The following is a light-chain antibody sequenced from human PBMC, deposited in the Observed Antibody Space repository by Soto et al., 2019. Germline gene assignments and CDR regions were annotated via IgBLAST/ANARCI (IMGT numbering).Light chain of an antibody. Sequence: VVTQSPAALSLSPGERATVSCRASQTVSRYFAWYQQKPGQAPRLLIYDASNRATGIPARFSGSGSGTDFTLTISSLEPEDFAVYYCQQRSNWPRTFGQGTKVDIK. V-gene: IGKV3-11*01. CDR1: QTVSRY. CDR2: DAS. J-gene: IGKJ1*01. CDR3: QQRSNWPRT.